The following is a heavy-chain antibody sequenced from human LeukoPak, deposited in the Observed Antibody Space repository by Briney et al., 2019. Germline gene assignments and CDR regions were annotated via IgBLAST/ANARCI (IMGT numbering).Heavy chain of an antibody. D-gene: IGHD5/OR15-5a*01. J-gene: IGHJ4*02. CDR2: IKQDGSEK. Sequence: GGSLRLSCTASGFTFSDYYMSWIRQAPGKGLEWVANIKQDGSEKYYVDSVKGRFTISRDNAKNSLYLQMNSLRAEDTAVYYCARSPLYVAPDYWGQGTLVTVSS. CDR1: GFTFSDYY. V-gene: IGHV3-7*01. CDR3: ARSPLYVAPDY.